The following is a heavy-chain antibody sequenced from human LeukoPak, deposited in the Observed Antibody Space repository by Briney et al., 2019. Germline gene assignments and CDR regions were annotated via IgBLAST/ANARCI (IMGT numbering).Heavy chain of an antibody. Sequence: SETLSLTCTVSGYSISSGYYWGWIRQTPRKGLEWLGSIYHSGSTYYNPSLKSRVTISVDTSKNQFSLKLTSVTAADTAVYYCARDNFGSGADWGQGTLVTVSS. V-gene: IGHV4-38-2*02. D-gene: IGHD3-10*01. CDR3: ARDNFGSGAD. CDR2: IYHSGST. J-gene: IGHJ4*02. CDR1: GYSISSGYY.